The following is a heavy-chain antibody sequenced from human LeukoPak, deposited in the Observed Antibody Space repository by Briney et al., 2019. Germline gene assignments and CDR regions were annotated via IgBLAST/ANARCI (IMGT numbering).Heavy chain of an antibody. V-gene: IGHV3-23*01. CDR2: ISGSGGST. D-gene: IGHD3-22*01. CDR1: GFTFSSYA. J-gene: IGHJ4*02. CDR3: AKVPYLPYYYDSSGYYLDY. Sequence: PGGSLRLSCAASGFTFSSYAMSWVRQAPGKGLEWGSAISGSGGSTYYADSVKGRFTLSRDNSKNTLYLQMNSLRAEDTAVYYCAKVPYLPYYYDSSGYYLDYWGQGTLVTVSS.